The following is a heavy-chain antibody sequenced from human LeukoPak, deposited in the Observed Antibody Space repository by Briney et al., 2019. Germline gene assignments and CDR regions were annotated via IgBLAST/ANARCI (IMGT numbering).Heavy chain of an antibody. Sequence: SETLSLTCTVSGGSISSSSYYWGWIRQPPGKGLEWIGSIYYSGSTYYNPSLKSRVTISIDTSKNQFSLKLSSVTAADTAVYYCASVLLRLLDYWGQGTLVTVSS. V-gene: IGHV4-39*01. D-gene: IGHD4-17*01. CDR2: IYYSGST. CDR3: ASVLLRLLDY. CDR1: GGSISSSSYY. J-gene: IGHJ4*02.